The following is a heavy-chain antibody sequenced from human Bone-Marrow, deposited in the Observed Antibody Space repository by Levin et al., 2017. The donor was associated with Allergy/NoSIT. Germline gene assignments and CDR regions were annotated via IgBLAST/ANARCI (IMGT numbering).Heavy chain of an antibody. V-gene: IGHV3-66*01. CDR3: SSAPGFSDY. Sequence: ASVKVSCAASGFTVGNNYVAWVRQAPGKGLDWISVIYSGGGTYYADSVKGRFTISRDKSKNTVYLQMNSLRVEDTAVYYCSSAPGFSDYWGQGTLVTVSS. CDR2: IYSGGGT. CDR1: GFTVGNNY. J-gene: IGHJ4*02.